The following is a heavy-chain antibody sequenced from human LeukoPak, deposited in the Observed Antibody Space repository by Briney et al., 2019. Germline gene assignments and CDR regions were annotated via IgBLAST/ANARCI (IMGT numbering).Heavy chain of an antibody. V-gene: IGHV3-23*01. CDR2: ISGSGATT. Sequence: GGSLRLSCAASGFTFSNYALAWVRQAPGKGLEWVSTISGSGATTYYADSVKGRFTISRDTSKNTLYLQVNSLRVEDTAVYYCARQLVVPAAFDYWGQGTLVTVSS. J-gene: IGHJ4*02. D-gene: IGHD2-2*01. CDR1: GFTFSNYA. CDR3: ARQLVVPAAFDY.